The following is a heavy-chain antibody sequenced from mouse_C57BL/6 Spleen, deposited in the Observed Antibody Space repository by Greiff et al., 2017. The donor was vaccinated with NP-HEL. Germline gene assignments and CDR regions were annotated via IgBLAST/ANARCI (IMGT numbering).Heavy chain of an antibody. CDR3: ARGDGYYGWFAY. CDR1: GYTFTDYN. CDR2: INPNNGGT. D-gene: IGHD2-3*01. Sequence: EVQLQQSGPELVKPGASVKMSCKASGYTFTDYNMHWVKQSHGKSLEWIGYINPNNGGTSYNQKFKGKATLTVNKSSSTAYMELRSLTSEDSAVYDCARGDGYYGWFAYWGQGTLVTVSA. V-gene: IGHV1-22*01. J-gene: IGHJ3*01.